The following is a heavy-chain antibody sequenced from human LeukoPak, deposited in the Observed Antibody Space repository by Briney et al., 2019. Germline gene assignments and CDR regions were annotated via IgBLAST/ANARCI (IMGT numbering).Heavy chain of an antibody. CDR2: IRSKAYGGTT. Sequence: GGSLRLSCTASGFTFGDYAMSWVRQAPGKGLEWVGFIRSKAYGGTTEYAASVKGRFTISRDDSKSIAYLQMNSLKTEDTAVYYCTRDAAVRGVIISLFFDYWGQGTLVIVSS. CDR1: GFTFGDYA. CDR3: TRDAAVRGVIISLFFDY. V-gene: IGHV3-49*04. D-gene: IGHD3-10*01. J-gene: IGHJ4*02.